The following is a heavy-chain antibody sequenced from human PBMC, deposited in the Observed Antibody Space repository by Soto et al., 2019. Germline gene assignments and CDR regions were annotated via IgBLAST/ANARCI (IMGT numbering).Heavy chain of an antibody. J-gene: IGHJ5*02. CDR2: LNPNTGNT. Sequence: GASVKVSCKASGYTFTSYDINWVRQATGHRLEWMGWLNPNTGNTGYAPKFQGRVTMTRNTSINTVYMELSSLRSEDTAVYYCARGLTSEWFDPWGQGTLVTVSS. V-gene: IGHV1-8*01. D-gene: IGHD4-17*01. CDR3: ARGLTSEWFDP. CDR1: GYTFTSYD.